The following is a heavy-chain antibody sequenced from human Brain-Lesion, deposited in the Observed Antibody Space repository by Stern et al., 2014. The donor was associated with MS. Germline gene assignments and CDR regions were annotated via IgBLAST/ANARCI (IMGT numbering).Heavy chain of an antibody. CDR2: IYYRGST. V-gene: IGHV4-39*01. CDR1: GGSISSNSYY. Sequence: QVQLVESGPGLVKPSETLSLTCTVSGGSISSNSYYWGWIRQPPGKGLEWIGSIYYRGSTYYNPSLKSRVTLSKEPSQNQFSLNLKSVTAADTAVYFCAKVWLGELPENPFDYWGQGTLVTVSS. J-gene: IGHJ4*02. CDR3: AKVWLGELPENPFDY. D-gene: IGHD3-10*01.